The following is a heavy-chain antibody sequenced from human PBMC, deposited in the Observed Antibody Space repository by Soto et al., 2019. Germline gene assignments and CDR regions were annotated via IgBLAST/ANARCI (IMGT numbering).Heavy chain of an antibody. CDR2: IDPRSGGT. J-gene: IGHJ4*02. D-gene: IGHD1-26*01. V-gene: IGHV1-2*02. Sequence: HVQLVQSGTEVKKPGASVRVSCMVSGYPFTTYYIHWVRQAPGQGLEWMGWIDPRSGGTVYEQKFQGRVTMTRDTSISTVYMDLSGLTSDDTALYYCATDDYGSFPYWCQGSRVIFSS. CDR3: ATDDYGSFPY. CDR1: GYPFTTYY.